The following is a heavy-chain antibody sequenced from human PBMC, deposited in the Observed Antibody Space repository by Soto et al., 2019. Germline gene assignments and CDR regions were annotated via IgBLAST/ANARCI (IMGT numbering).Heavy chain of an antibody. Sequence: GXSLKVSCKASGYIFTGYYIQWVRQAPGQGLEWMGWINTKTGGTKYAQKFQGRVTMTRDTSINTAYMEVSRLRSDDTAVYYCATDKVAFDMWGQGTMVTVSS. CDR2: INTKTGGT. J-gene: IGHJ3*02. V-gene: IGHV1-2*02. CDR3: ATDKVAFDM. CDR1: GYIFTGYY. D-gene: IGHD3-9*01.